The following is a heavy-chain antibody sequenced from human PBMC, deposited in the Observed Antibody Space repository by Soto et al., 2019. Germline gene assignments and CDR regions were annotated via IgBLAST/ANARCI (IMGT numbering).Heavy chain of an antibody. Sequence: GGSLRLSCAASGFALSGYWMTWVRQAPGKGLEWVASINPDGTLKYYVDSVKGRFTISRDNADNSLFLQMISLRVEDTAVYYCARWESGDWYLGIWGQGTLVTVSS. CDR3: ARWESGDWYLGI. J-gene: IGHJ4*02. V-gene: IGHV3-7*03. CDR2: INPDGTLK. D-gene: IGHD2-21*02. CDR1: GFALSGYW.